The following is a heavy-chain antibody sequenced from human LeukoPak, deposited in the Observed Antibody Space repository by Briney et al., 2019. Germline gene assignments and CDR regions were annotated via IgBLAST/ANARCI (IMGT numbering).Heavy chain of an antibody. CDR2: IYTSGST. J-gene: IGHJ4*02. Sequence: PGGSLRLSCAASGFTFSSYSMDWVRQAPGKGLEWIGRIYTSGSTNYNPSLKSRVTMSVDTSKNQFSLKLSSVTAADTAVYYCARDLGFGYFDYWGQGTLVTVSS. CDR3: ARDLGFGYFDY. CDR1: GFTFSSYS. D-gene: IGHD3-16*01. V-gene: IGHV4-4*07.